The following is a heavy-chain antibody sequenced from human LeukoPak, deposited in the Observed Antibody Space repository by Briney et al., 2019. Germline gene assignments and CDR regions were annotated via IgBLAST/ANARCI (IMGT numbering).Heavy chain of an antibody. D-gene: IGHD5-24*01. J-gene: IGHJ4*02. CDR3: ATGMG. V-gene: IGHV7-4-1*02. CDR2: INTKNGNP. CDR1: GYTFSNYG. Sequence: ASVKVSCKASGYTFSNYGMNWVRQAPGQGLEWMGWINTKNGNPMCAQGFTGRFVFSLDTSVNTSFLQINNLDTVDTAVYYCATGMGWGQGTLVTVAS.